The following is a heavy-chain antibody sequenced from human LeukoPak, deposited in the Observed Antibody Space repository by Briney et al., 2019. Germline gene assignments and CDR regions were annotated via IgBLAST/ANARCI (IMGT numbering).Heavy chain of an antibody. CDR2: ISWNSGSI. CDR3: AKGGYCSGGSCYLDY. V-gene: IGHV3-9*01. J-gene: IGHJ4*02. D-gene: IGHD2-15*01. Sequence: GGSLRLSCAASGFTFDDCAMHWVRQAPGKGLEWVSGISWNSGSIGHADSVKGRFTISRDNAKNSLYLQMNSLRAEDTALYYCAKGGYCSGGSCYLDYWGQGTLVTVSS. CDR1: GFTFDDCA.